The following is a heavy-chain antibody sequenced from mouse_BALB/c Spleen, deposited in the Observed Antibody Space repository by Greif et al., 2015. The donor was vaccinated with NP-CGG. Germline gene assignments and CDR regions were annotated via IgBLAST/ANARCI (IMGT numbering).Heavy chain of an antibody. J-gene: IGHJ1*01. CDR1: GFTFSGSW. CDR3: MRYGNYWYFDV. CDR2: IDSDGSAI. Sequence: EVKLQESGGGLVQPGGSRGLSCEGSGFTFSGSWMSWVRQTPGKTLEWIGDIDSDGSAINYAPSIKDRFTIFRDNDKSTLYLQMSNVRSEDTATYFCMRYGNYWYFDVWGAGTTVTVSS. V-gene: IGHV11-2*02. D-gene: IGHD2-1*01.